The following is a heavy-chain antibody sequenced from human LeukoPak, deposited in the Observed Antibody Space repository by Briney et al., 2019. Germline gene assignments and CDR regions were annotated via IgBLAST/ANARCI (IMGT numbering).Heavy chain of an antibody. CDR2: INPNSGGT. CDR1: GYTFTGYY. V-gene: IGHV1-2*02. D-gene: IGHD2-21*02. J-gene: IGHJ4*02. Sequence: GASVKVSCKASGYTFTGYYMHWVRQAPGQGLEWMGWINPNSGGTNYAQKFQGRVTMTRDTSISAAYMELSRLRSDDTAVYHCARDTFYCGGDCQYYFDYRGQGTLVTVSS. CDR3: ARDTFYCGGDCQYYFDY.